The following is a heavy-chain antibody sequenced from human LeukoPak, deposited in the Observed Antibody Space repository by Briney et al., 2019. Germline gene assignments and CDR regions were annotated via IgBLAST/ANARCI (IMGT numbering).Heavy chain of an antibody. CDR1: GYTFTSYG. CDR2: ISAYNGNT. V-gene: IGHV1-18*01. D-gene: IGHD4-17*01. J-gene: IGHJ6*03. CDR3: ARDFNYGDSSNYYMDV. Sequence: ASVKVSCKASGYTFTSYGISWVRQAPGQGLEWMGWISAYNGNTNYAQKLQGRVTMTTDTSTSTAYMELRSLRSDDTAVYYCARDFNYGDSSNYYMDVWGKGTTVTVSS.